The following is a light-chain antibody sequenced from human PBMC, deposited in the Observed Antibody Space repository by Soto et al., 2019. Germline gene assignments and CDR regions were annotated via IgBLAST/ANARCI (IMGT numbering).Light chain of an antibody. CDR1: QAISNY. V-gene: IGKV1-33*01. Sequence: QMTQSPSSLSASVGDRVNITCQASQAISNYLNWYQQKPGKASKLLIYDASNLETGVPSRFSGSGSGTDFTFTISRLQPEDIATYYCQQYDNLPLTVGGGTKVEIK. CDR3: QQYDNLPLT. J-gene: IGKJ4*01. CDR2: DAS.